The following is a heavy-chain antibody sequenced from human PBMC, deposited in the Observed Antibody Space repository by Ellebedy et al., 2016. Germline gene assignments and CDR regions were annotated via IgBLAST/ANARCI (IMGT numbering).Heavy chain of an antibody. J-gene: IGHJ6*02. Sequence: ASVKVSCKASGYTFTGYYMHWVRQAPGQGLEWMGWINPNSGGTNYAQKFQGWVTMTRDTSISTAYMELSRLRSDDTAVYYCARDRRRGYSYGTAEAYYGMDVWGQGTTVTVSS. V-gene: IGHV1-2*04. CDR3: ARDRRRGYSYGTAEAYYGMDV. CDR1: GYTFTGYY. CDR2: INPNSGGT. D-gene: IGHD5-18*01.